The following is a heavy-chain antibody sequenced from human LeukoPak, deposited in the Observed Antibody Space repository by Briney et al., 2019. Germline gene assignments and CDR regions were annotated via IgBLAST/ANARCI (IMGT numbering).Heavy chain of an antibody. CDR1: EFTFSNFA. CDR3: AKDLLQTFFFDSSGYYSDAFGM. CDR2: ISGSGDNT. D-gene: IGHD3-22*01. V-gene: IGHV3-23*01. J-gene: IGHJ3*02. Sequence: GGSLRLSCAASEFTFSNFAMSWVRQAPRKGLEWVSTISGSGDNTYYADSVKGRFTISRDNSKNTLSLHMNTLRAEDTAVYYCAKDLLQTFFFDSSGYYSDAFGMWGQGTMVTVSP.